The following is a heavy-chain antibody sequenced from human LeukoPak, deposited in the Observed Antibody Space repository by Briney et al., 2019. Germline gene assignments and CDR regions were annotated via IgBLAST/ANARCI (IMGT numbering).Heavy chain of an antibody. V-gene: IGHV5-51*01. CDR3: ARHEGSGSYYSY. J-gene: IGHJ4*02. CDR1: GYSFTTYW. CDR2: ISPDDSDI. Sequence: GESPKISCKGSGYSFTTYWIAWVRQMPGRGLEWMGIISPDDSDIRYSPSFQGHVTISADKSISTAYLQWSSLQASDTAMYYCARHEGSGSYYSYWGQGTLVT. D-gene: IGHD1-26*01.